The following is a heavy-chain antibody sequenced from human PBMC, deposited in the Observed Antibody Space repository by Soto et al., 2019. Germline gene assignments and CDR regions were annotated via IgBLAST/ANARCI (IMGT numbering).Heavy chain of an antibody. CDR2: IGTAGDT. D-gene: IGHD3-10*01. V-gene: IGHV3-13*04. Sequence: GGSLRLSCAASGFTFSSYDMRWVRQATGKGLEWVSAIGTAGDTYFPGSVKGRFTLSRENAKNSLYLQMNSLRAGDTAVYYCARGATMVRGVILDAFDIWGQGTMVTVSS. J-gene: IGHJ3*02. CDR1: GFTFSSYD. CDR3: ARGATMVRGVILDAFDI.